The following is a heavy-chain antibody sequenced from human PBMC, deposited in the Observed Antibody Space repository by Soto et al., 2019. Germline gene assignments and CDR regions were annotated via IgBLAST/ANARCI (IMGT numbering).Heavy chain of an antibody. CDR3: AREIVAAAAYFDY. CDR1: GFTFSSYA. J-gene: IGHJ4*02. D-gene: IGHD6-13*01. Sequence: SLXLSCAASGFTFSSYAMHWVRQAPGKGLEWVAVISYDGSNKYYADSVKGRFTISRDNSKNTLYLQMNSLRAEDTAVYYCAREIVAAAAYFDYWGQGTLVTVSS. V-gene: IGHV3-30-3*01. CDR2: ISYDGSNK.